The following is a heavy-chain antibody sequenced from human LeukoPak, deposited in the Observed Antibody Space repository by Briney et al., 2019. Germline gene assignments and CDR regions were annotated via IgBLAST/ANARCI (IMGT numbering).Heavy chain of an antibody. CDR1: GGSFSGYY. CDR3: ARHSRNTFGVVVVPYYFDY. CDR2: IYYSGST. J-gene: IGHJ4*02. D-gene: IGHD3-16*02. Sequence: SETLSPTCGVYGGSFSGYYWSWIRQPPGKGLEWIGSIYYSGSTYYNPSLKSRVTISVDTSKSQFSLKLRSVTAADTAVYYCARHSRNTFGVVVVPYYFDYWGQGTLVTVSS. V-gene: IGHV4-34*01.